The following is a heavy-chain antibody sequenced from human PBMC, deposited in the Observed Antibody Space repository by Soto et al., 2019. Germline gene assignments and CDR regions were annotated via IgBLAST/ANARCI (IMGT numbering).Heavy chain of an antibody. V-gene: IGHV1-3*01. CDR1: GYTFTSYV. J-gene: IGHJ4*02. Sequence: ASVKLSCKAAGYTFTSYVMHWVRQAPGQRLEWMGWINAGNGNTKYSQKFQGRVTITRDTSASTAYMELSSLRSEDTAVYYCARSIVVVTALDYWGQGTLVTVSS. CDR3: ARSIVVVTALDY. D-gene: IGHD2-21*02. CDR2: INAGNGNT.